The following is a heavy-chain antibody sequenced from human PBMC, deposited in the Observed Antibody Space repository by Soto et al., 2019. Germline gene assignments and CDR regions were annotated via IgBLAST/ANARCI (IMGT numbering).Heavy chain of an antibody. D-gene: IGHD3-22*01. CDR3: ARDLNGYYDSSGYPSLIDY. V-gene: IGHV3-30-3*01. Sequence: VQLVESGGGVVQPGRSLRLSCAASGFTFSSYAMHWVRQAPGKGLEWVAVISYDGSNKYYADSVKGRFTISRDNSKNTLYLQMNSLRAEDTAVYYCARDLNGYYDSSGYPSLIDYWGQGTLVTVSS. CDR2: ISYDGSNK. CDR1: GFTFSSYA. J-gene: IGHJ4*02.